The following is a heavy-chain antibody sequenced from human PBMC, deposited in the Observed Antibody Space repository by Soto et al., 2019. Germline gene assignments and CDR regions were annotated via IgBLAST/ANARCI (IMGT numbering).Heavy chain of an antibody. CDR3: ERGHSWFDP. J-gene: IGHJ5*02. CDR1: GFTFSSYE. CDR2: ISSSGSTR. Sequence: EVQLVESGGDLVQPGGSLRLSCAASGFTFSSYEMNWVRQAPGEGLEWVSYISSSGSTRYYADSVKGRFTISRDNAKNSLYLQMNSLRAEDTAVYYCERGHSWFDPWGQGILVTVSS. V-gene: IGHV3-48*03.